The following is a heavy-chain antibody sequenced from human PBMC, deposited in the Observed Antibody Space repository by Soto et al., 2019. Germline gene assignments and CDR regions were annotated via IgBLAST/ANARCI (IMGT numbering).Heavy chain of an antibody. CDR2: ISSGGSST. D-gene: IGHD2-2*01. CDR1: GFTFSNYA. CDR3: ASRYCTSSSCSYFHY. Sequence: GGSLRLSCAASGFTFSNYAMHWVRQAPGKGLEYVSAISSGGSSTYYANSVKGRFTISRDNSKNTLYLQMGSLRAEDMALYYCASRYCTSSSCSYFHYWGQGTLVTVSS. V-gene: IGHV3-64*01. J-gene: IGHJ4*02.